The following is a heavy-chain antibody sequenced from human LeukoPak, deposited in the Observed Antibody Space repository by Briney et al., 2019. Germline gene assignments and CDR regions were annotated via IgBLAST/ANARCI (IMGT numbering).Heavy chain of an antibody. V-gene: IGHV4-34*01. Sequence: PSETLSLTCAVYGGSFSGYYWSWIRQPPGKGLEWIGEINHSGSTNYNPSLKSRVTISVDTSKNQFSLKLSSVTAADTAVYYCARVAKYLVSLDYWGQGTLVTVSS. CDR1: GGSFSGYY. J-gene: IGHJ4*02. CDR3: ARVAKYLVSLDY. D-gene: IGHD3-9*01. CDR2: INHSGST.